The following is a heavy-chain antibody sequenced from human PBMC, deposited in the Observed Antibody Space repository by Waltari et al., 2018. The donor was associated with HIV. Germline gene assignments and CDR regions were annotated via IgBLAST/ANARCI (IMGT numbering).Heavy chain of an antibody. CDR3: ARHVGRSSGWYLFGY. V-gene: IGHV5-51*01. Sequence: EVQLVQSGAEVKKPGESLKISCRGSGYSFTSYWIGWVRQMPGKGLEWMGVIYPGDSDTRYSPSFQCQVTISADKSISTAYLQWSSLKASDTAMYYCARHVGRSSGWYLFGYWGQGTLVTVSS. CDR1: GYSFTSYW. D-gene: IGHD6-19*01. J-gene: IGHJ4*02. CDR2: IYPGDSDT.